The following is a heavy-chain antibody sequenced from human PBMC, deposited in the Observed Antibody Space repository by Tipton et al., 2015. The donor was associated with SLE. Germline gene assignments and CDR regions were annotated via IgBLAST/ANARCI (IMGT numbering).Heavy chain of an antibody. J-gene: IGHJ4*02. V-gene: IGHV3-9*01. CDR2: ITWNSGSI. Sequence: SLRLSCAASGFTFGDYAMHWVRQPPGKGLEWVSGITWNSGSIVYADTVKGRFTISRDNAKNSLYLQMNSLRAEDTALYYCTKDKYSDGSGYPDYWGQGTLVTVST. CDR3: TKDKYSDGSGYPDY. D-gene: IGHD3-22*01. CDR1: GFTFGDYA.